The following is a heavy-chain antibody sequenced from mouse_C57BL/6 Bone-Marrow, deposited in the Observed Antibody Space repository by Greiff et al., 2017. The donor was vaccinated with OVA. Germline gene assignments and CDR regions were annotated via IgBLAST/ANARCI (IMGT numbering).Heavy chain of an antibody. J-gene: IGHJ3*01. V-gene: IGHV5-6*02. D-gene: IGHD3-3*01. CDR2: FSSGGSYT. Sequence: DVKLVESGGDLVKPGGSLKLSCAASGFTFSSYGMSWVRQTPDKRLGWVATFSSGGSYTYYPDSVKGRFTFSRDNAKNTLYLQMSSLKSEDTAIYYCASNVRAWFAYGGKGTLVTVSA. CDR1: GFTFSSYG. CDR3: ASNVRAWFAY.